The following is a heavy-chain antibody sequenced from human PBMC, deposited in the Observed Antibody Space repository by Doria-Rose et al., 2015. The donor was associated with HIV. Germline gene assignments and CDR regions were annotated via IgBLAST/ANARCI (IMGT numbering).Heavy chain of an antibody. Sequence: VRLVQSGPGLWKPSETLSLTCSVSGASVSSRGYYWNWIRQVPGKGLESLGYTYYTGTSDYSPSLKSRLNMAVDTSKNQFSLKLSFVTVADTAVYYCARMGSYRELDYWGQGALGIGSA. J-gene: IGHJ4*02. D-gene: IGHD3-3*01. CDR2: TYYTGTS. CDR1: GASVSSRGYY. V-gene: IGHV4-31*04. CDR3: ARMGSYRELDY.